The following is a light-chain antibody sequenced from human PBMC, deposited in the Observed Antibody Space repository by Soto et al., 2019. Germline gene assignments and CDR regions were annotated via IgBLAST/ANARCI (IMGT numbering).Light chain of an antibody. J-gene: IGLJ2*01. CDR2: EVT. Sequence: QSVLTQPPSASGSPGQSVTISCTGSSSDVGGYKYVSWFQHHPGKAPKLMIYEVTKRPSGVPDRFAGSKSANTASLTVSGLQAEDEADYYCSSYAGSKNVFGGGTKLTVL. V-gene: IGLV2-8*01. CDR3: SSYAGSKNV. CDR1: SSDVGGYKY.